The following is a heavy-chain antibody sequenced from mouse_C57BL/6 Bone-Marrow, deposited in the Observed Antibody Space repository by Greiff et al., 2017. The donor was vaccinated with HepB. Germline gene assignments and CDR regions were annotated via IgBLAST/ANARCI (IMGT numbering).Heavy chain of an antibody. Sequence: VQLQQSGAELARPGASVKLSCKASGYTFTSYGISWVKQRTGQGLEWIGEIYPRSGNTYYNEKFKGKATLTADKSSSTAYMELSSLTSEDSAVYFCARSSGGGDYFDYWGQGTTLTVSS. CDR2: IYPRSGNT. V-gene: IGHV1-81*01. J-gene: IGHJ2*01. CDR1: GYTFTSYG. CDR3: ARSSGGGDYFDY.